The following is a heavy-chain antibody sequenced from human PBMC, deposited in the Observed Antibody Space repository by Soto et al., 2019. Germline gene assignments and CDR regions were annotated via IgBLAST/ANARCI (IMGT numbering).Heavy chain of an antibody. V-gene: IGHV1-69*13. CDR1: GGTFISYA. CDR2: IIPIFGTV. D-gene: IGHD6-6*01. Sequence: SVKVSCTASGGTFISYAISWVRQAPGQGLEWMGGIIPIFGTVNYAQKFQGRVTITADESTSTAYMELSSPRSEDTAVYYCARDFQYSSSSTYDYWGQGTLVTVSS. CDR3: ARDFQYSSSSTYDY. J-gene: IGHJ4*02.